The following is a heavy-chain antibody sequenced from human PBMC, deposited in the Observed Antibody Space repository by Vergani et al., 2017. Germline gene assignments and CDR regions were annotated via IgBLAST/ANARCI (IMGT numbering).Heavy chain of an antibody. CDR3: AKEGYGDYVVHAFDI. CDR1: GFTFSSYC. V-gene: IGHV3-30*02. J-gene: IGHJ3*02. D-gene: IGHD4-17*01. Sequence: QVQLVESGGGVVQPGGSLRLSCAASGFTFSSYCLHWVRQTPAMGLEWVEFIRYDGSNKYYADSVKGRFTISRDNSKNTLYLQMNSLRAEDTAVYYCAKEGYGDYVVHAFDIWGQGTMVTVAS. CDR2: IRYDGSNK.